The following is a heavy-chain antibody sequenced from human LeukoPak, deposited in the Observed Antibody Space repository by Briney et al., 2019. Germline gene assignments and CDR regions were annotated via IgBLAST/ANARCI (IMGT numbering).Heavy chain of an antibody. CDR1: GFTFSSYS. V-gene: IGHV3-48*04. D-gene: IGHD6-13*01. CDR2: ISSSSSTI. J-gene: IGHJ4*02. Sequence: GGSLRLSCAASGFTFSSYSMNWVRQAPGKGLEWVSYISSSSSTIYYADSVKGRFTISRDNAKNSLYLQMNSLRAEDTAVYYCAREVGGPAVGTGFDYWGQGTLVTVSS. CDR3: AREVGGPAVGTGFDY.